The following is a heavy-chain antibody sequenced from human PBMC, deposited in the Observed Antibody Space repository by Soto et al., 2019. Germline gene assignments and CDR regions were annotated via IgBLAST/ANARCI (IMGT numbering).Heavy chain of an antibody. CDR1: GFTFSSYA. Sequence: RRLSCAASGFTFSSYAMSWVRQAPGKGLEWVSAISGSGGSTYYADSVKGRFTISRDNSKNTLYLQMNSLRAEDTAVYYCAKGGPAAYYSYGMDVWGQGTTVTVSS. D-gene: IGHD2-2*01. J-gene: IGHJ6*02. CDR3: AKGGPAAYYSYGMDV. V-gene: IGHV3-23*01. CDR2: ISGSGGST.